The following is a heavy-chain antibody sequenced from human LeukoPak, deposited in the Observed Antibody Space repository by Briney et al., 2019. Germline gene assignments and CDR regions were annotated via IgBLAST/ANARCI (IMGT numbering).Heavy chain of an antibody. Sequence: PSETLSLTCAVYGGSFSGYYWSWIRQPPGKGLEWIGEINHSGSTNYSPSLKSRVTMSIDTSKNQFSLKLSSVTAADTAVYYCARGAAFGVDIEDWGQGTLVTVSS. CDR2: INHSGST. CDR3: ARGAAFGVDIED. D-gene: IGHD3-3*01. V-gene: IGHV4-34*01. CDR1: GGSFSGYY. J-gene: IGHJ4*02.